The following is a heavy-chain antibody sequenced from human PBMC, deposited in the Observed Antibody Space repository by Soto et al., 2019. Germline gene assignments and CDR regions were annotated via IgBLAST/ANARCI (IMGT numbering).Heavy chain of an antibody. V-gene: IGHV2-5*02. CDR2: IYWDDDK. J-gene: IGHJ4*02. CDR1: GFSLSTSGVG. D-gene: IGHD7-27*01. Sequence: QITLKESGPTLVKPTQTLTLTGTFSGFSLSTSGVGVGWIRQPPGKALEWLALIYWDDDKRYSPSLKSRLTITKDTSKNQVVLTMTNMYPVDTATYYCAHSLIPNWGSRGAFDYWGQGTLVTVSS. CDR3: AHSLIPNWGSRGAFDY.